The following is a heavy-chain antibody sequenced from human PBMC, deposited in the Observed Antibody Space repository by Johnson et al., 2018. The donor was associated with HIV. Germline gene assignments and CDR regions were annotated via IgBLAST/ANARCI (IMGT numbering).Heavy chain of an antibody. CDR2: IGTTGDT. V-gene: IGHV3-13*01. J-gene: IGHJ3*02. CDR1: GFTFSSYD. D-gene: IGHD1-26*01. CDR3: ARGGGSYDAGDAFDT. Sequence: VQLVESGGGLVQPGGSLRLSCAASGFTFSSYDMHWVRQTTGKSLEWVSGIGTTGDTYYPGSVKGRFTISRENAKKSLYLQMNSLRAGDTAVYYCARGGGSYDAGDAFDTWGQGTMVTVSS.